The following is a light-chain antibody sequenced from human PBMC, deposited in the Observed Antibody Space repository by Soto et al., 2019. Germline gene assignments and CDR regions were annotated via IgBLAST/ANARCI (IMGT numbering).Light chain of an antibody. V-gene: IGKV3-20*01. CDR3: QQYVWSPPFT. J-gene: IGKJ3*01. Sequence: EIVLTQSPGTMSLSPGERATLSCRASQTIDTNHLACYQQKPGQAPRLLFYGASTSATGIPDRFSGSGSGTDFTLTISRLEPDDFAVYYCQQYVWSPPFTFGPGTKVYIK. CDR2: GAS. CDR1: QTIDTNH.